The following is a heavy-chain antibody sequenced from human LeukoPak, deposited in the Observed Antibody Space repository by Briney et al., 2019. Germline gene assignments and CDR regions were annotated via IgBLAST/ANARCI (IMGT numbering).Heavy chain of an antibody. J-gene: IGHJ5*02. Sequence: SQTLSPTCTVSGGSISSYFWSWIRQPAGKGLEWVGRIYTSGSTDYNPSLKSRVTLSVDTSKNQFSLKLWSVTAADTAVYYCARESKSYDGSGFHHDSWGQGTLVTVSS. CDR2: IYTSGST. CDR1: GGSISSYF. CDR3: ARESKSYDGSGFHHDS. V-gene: IGHV4-4*07. D-gene: IGHD3-22*01.